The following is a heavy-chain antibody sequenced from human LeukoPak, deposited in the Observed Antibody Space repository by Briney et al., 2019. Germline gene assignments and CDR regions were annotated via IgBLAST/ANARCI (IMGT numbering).Heavy chain of an antibody. CDR2: INPNSDYT. V-gene: IGHV1-2*02. CDR3: AVAPGDY. D-gene: IGHD2-21*01. CDR1: GYTFTDYY. J-gene: IGHJ4*02. Sequence: ASVRVSCKASGYTFTDYYIHWVRQAPGQGLEWMGWINPNSDYTFYAQKFQGRVTLTRDTSISTVYMELTTLTSDDTALYYCAVAPGDYWGQGTLVTVSS.